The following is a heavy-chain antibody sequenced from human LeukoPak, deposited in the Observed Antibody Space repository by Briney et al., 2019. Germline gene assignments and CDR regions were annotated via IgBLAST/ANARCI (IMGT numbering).Heavy chain of an antibody. J-gene: IGHJ4*02. CDR2: ISSSSGYI. CDR1: GFTFSSYS. V-gene: IGHV3-21*01. CDR3: ARDNSRDYDILTGYYGRSFDY. D-gene: IGHD3-9*01. Sequence: GGSLRLSCAASGFTFSSYSMNWVRQAPGKGLEWVSSISSSSGYIYYADSVKGRFTISRDNAKNSLYLQMNSLRAEDTAVYYCARDNSRDYDILTGYYGRSFDYWGQGTLVTVSS.